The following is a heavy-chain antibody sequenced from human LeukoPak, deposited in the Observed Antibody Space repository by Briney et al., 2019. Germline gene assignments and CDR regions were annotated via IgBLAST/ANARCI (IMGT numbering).Heavy chain of an antibody. V-gene: IGHV4-59*01. Sequence: SETLSLACTVSGGSISSYYWSWIRQPPGKGLEWIGYIYYSGSTNYNPSLKSRVTISVDTSKNQFSLKLSSVTAADTAVYYCARVSPSRWLQLGGAFDIWGQGTMVTVSS. CDR3: ARVSPSRWLQLGGAFDI. J-gene: IGHJ3*02. D-gene: IGHD5-24*01. CDR1: GGSISSYY. CDR2: IYYSGST.